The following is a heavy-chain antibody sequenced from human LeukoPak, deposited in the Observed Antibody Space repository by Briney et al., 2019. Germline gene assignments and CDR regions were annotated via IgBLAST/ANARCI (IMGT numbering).Heavy chain of an antibody. V-gene: IGHV4-59*01. CDR2: IYYSGST. CDR1: GGSISSYH. Sequence: SETLSLTCTVSGGSISSYHWNWIRQPPGKELEWIGYIYYSGSTNYNPSLKSRLTISVDTSKNQFSLKLSSVTAADTAVYYCARGPRISLVRGALELDYWGQGTLVTVSS. CDR3: ARGPRISLVRGALELDY. D-gene: IGHD3-10*01. J-gene: IGHJ4*02.